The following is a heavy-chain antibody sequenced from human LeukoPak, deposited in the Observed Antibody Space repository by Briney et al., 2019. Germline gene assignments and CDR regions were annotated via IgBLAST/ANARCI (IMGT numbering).Heavy chain of an antibody. D-gene: IGHD2-21*01. Sequence: EGSLRLSCAASGFTFSSYAMSWVRQAPGKGLEWVSAISGSGGSTYYADSVKGRFTISRDNSKNTLYLQMNSLRAEDTAVYYCAKADVIPRSSYFDYWGQGTLVTVSS. J-gene: IGHJ4*02. CDR2: ISGSGGST. V-gene: IGHV3-23*01. CDR3: AKADVIPRSSYFDY. CDR1: GFTFSSYA.